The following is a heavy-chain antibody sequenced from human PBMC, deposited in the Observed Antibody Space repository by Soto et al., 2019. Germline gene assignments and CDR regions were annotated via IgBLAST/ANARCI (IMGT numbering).Heavy chain of an antibody. J-gene: IGHJ5*02. CDR1: GGSISRYY. D-gene: IGHD2-15*01. CDR2: IYTSGST. Sequence: PSETLSLTCTVSGGSISRYYWSWIRQPAGKGLEWIGRIYTSGSTNYNPSLKSRVTMSVDTSKNQFSLKLSSVTAADTAVYYCARDNPTDCSGGSCSWWFDPWGQGTLVTVSS. V-gene: IGHV4-4*07. CDR3: ARDNPTDCSGGSCSWWFDP.